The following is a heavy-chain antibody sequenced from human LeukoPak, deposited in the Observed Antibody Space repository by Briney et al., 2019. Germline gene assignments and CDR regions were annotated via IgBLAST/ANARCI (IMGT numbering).Heavy chain of an antibody. CDR2: IYYSGST. CDR3: ARLGYFDIVLL. D-gene: IGHD2-8*01. Sequence: KPSETLSLTCTVSGGSISSYYWSWIRQPPGKGLEWIGYIYYSGSTNYNPSLKSRVTISVDTSKNQFSLKLSSVTAADTAVYYCARLGYFDIVLLWGQGTLVTVSS. J-gene: IGHJ4*02. CDR1: GGSISSYY. V-gene: IGHV4-59*01.